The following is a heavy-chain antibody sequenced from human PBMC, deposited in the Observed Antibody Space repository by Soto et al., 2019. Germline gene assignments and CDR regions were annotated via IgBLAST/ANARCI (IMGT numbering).Heavy chain of an antibody. J-gene: IGHJ4*02. V-gene: IGHV2-5*02. D-gene: IGHD5-18*01. Sequence: QITLKESGPTLVKPTQTLTLTCTFSGFSLTTSDVGVGWIRQPPGKALEWLALIYWDDDKRYSPSLKSRLTVTKGTSKNQVGLTMTHMDPVDTATYYCAHYEYNYGRLEFWGQGTLVTVSS. CDR1: GFSLTTSDVG. CDR3: AHYEYNYGRLEF. CDR2: IYWDDDK.